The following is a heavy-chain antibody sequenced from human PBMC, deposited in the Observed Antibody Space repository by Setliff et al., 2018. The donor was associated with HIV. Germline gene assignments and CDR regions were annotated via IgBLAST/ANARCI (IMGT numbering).Heavy chain of an antibody. Sequence: ASVKVSCKASGGTFSSSAISWVRQAPGQGLEWMANFDPEDGETFYAQKFQGRLTMTEDTSTDTAYMELSSLRSDDTAMYYCATDPGYSSTWYSESFQHWGQGTVVTVSS. D-gene: IGHD6-13*01. CDR2: FDPEDGET. CDR3: ATDPGYSSTWYSESFQH. V-gene: IGHV1-24*01. CDR1: GGTFSSSA. J-gene: IGHJ1*01.